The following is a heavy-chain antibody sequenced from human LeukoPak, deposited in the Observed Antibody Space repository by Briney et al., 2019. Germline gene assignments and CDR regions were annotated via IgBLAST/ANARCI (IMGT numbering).Heavy chain of an antibody. CDR3: ARLYYDSSGYYQICYFDY. CDR1: GGSISSSSYY. D-gene: IGHD3-22*01. V-gene: IGHV4-39*01. CDR2: IYYSGST. J-gene: IGHJ4*02. Sequence: SETLSLTYTVSGGSISSSSYYWGWIRQPPGKGLEWIVSIYYSGSTYYNPSLKSRVTISVDTSKNQFSLNLSSVTAADTAVYYCARLYYDSSGYYQICYFDYWGQGTLVTVSS.